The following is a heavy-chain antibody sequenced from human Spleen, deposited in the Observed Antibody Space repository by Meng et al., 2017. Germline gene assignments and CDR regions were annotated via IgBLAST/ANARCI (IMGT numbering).Heavy chain of an antibody. D-gene: IGHD5-18*01. CDR3: ARGPYTHGHFWYFDL. V-gene: IGHV4-30-4*01. Sequence: VQLQESGPGLVKPSQTLSLTCTVSGGSISSGDYYWSWIRQFPGKGLEWIGYTHYSGSTYYNPSLRSRLTISIETSRKQISLMLSSVTAADTAVYYCARGPYTHGHFWYFDLWGRGTLVTVSS. CDR1: GGSISSGDYY. J-gene: IGHJ2*01. CDR2: THYSGST.